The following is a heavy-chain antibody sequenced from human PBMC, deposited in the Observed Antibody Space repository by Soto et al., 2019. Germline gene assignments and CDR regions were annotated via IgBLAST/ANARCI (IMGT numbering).Heavy chain of an antibody. CDR3: ARGPRTCTEKTCYTDFDF. CDR1: GYTFSDYG. CDR2: ILCLNDRK. V-gene: IGHV1-3*01. J-gene: IGHJ4*02. D-gene: IGHD2-2*02. Sequence: QVHLVQYGAEVKTPGASVTISCKASGYTFSDYGIHWIRQAPGQRPEWLGWILCLNDRKEYSQKFQGRISLTRDTSASTAYMGLSRLRSEDTAVYYCARGPRTCTEKTCYTDFDFWGQGSLVSVSS.